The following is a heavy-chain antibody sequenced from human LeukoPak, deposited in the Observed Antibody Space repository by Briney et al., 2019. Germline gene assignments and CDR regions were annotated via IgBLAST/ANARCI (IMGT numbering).Heavy chain of an antibody. V-gene: IGHV4-59*11. CDR2: ISNGGST. Sequence: SETLSLTCTVSGGSISSHYWSWIRQPPGKGLEWIGYISNGGSTNYKPSLQSPVTLSVDRSKNQLSLKMSSVTDADTAVNLRGRLQPYPGVWPFDLWGQGTMVSV. CDR1: GGSISSHY. J-gene: IGHJ3*01. D-gene: IGHD2-8*01. CDR3: GRLQPYPGVWPFDL.